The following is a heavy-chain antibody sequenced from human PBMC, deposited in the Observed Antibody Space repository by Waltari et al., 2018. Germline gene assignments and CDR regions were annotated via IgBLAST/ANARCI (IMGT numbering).Heavy chain of an antibody. D-gene: IGHD5-12*01. CDR2: MSYSGAT. V-gene: IGHV4-39*01. CDR1: GVSIPSTSHY. J-gene: IGHJ3*01. CDR3: ATYIGASVGTAAFDV. Sequence: QLQLQESGPGLVKPSETLSLTCSVPGVSIPSTSHYWGWIRQPPGQGLEWIGTMSYSGATYSSPSLKGRVTISRDTSKNQLSLKLGSVTAADTAVYYCATYIGASVGTAAFDVWGQGTMVTVSS.